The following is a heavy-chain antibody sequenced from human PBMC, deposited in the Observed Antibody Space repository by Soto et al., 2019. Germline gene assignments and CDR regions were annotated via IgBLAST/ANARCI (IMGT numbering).Heavy chain of an antibody. J-gene: IGHJ4*02. V-gene: IGHV3-23*01. CDR3: EKDRCRSCSCYLASGWSSDY. CDR2: LSGSGSTT. CDR1: GFTFSSSA. D-gene: IGHD2-15*01. Sequence: EVQLLGSGGGLVQPGGSLRLSCAASGFTFSSSAMSWVRQAPGKGLEWVSALSGSGSTTYYADSVKGRFTISRDNSKTTLYLRIKSLRAVDTAVYYGEKDRCRSCSCYLASGWSSDYWGQGTLVTVSS.